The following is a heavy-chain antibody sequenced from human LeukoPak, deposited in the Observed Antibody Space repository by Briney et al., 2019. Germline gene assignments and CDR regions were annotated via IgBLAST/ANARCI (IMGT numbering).Heavy chain of an antibody. J-gene: IGHJ4*02. V-gene: IGHV3-48*01. D-gene: IGHD5-12*01. CDR1: GFTFSSYS. Sequence: GGSLRLSCAASGFTFSSYSMNWVRQAPGKGLEWVSYISSSSSTIYYADSVKGRFTISRDNAKNSLYLQMNSLGGEDTAVYSCARARGYSGYDLGYWGQGTLVSVSS. CDR3: ARARGYSGYDLGY. CDR2: ISSSSSTI.